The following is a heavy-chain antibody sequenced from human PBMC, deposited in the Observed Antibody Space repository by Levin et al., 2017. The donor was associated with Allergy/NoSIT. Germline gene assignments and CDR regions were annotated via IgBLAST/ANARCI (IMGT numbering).Heavy chain of an antibody. D-gene: IGHD3-10*01. V-gene: IGHV4-4*02. CDR1: GGSISSGNW. J-gene: IGHJ6*02. Sequence: SETLSLTCAVSGGSISSGNWWSWVRQPPGKGLEWIGEIYHSGTTNFHPSLMSRVTISLDKSKNQFSLNLTSVTAADTAVYYCARDLGRGYYALDVWGQGTTVTVSS. CDR3: ARDLGRGYYALDV. CDR2: IYHSGTT.